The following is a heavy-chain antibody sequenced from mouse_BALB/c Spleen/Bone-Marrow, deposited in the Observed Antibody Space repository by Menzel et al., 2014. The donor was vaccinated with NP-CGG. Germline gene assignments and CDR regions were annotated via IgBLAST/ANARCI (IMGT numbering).Heavy chain of an antibody. CDR2: ISSGSSTI. CDR3: ARSPWYAY. Sequence: EVQLVESGGGLVQPGGSRKLSCAASGFTFSSFGMHWVRQAPEKGLEWVAYISSGSSTIYYADTVKGRFTISRDNPKGTLFLQMTSLRSEDTAMYYCARSPWYAYWGQGTLVTVSA. V-gene: IGHV5-17*02. CDR1: GFTFSSFG. J-gene: IGHJ3*01.